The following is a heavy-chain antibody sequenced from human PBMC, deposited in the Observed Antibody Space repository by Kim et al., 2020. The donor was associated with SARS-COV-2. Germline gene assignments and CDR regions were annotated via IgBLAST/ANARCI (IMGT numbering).Heavy chain of an antibody. J-gene: IGHJ1*01. CDR2: ISWNSGSI. Sequence: GGSLRLSCAASGFTFDDYAMHWVRQAPGKGLEWVSGISWNSGSIGYADAVKGRFTISRDNAKNSLYLQMNSLRAEDTALYYCAKDIEEGIAEAGSGGVDNWGQGTLVTVSS. CDR1: GFTFDDYA. V-gene: IGHV3-9*01. CDR3: AKDIEEGIAEAGSGGVDN. D-gene: IGHD6-19*01.